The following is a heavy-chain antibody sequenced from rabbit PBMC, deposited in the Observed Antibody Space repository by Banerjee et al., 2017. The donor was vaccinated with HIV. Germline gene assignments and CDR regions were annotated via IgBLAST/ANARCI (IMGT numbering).Heavy chain of an antibody. V-gene: IGHV1S45*01. J-gene: IGHJ4*01. CDR2: IYGGSSGST. CDR3: ARASSGYYYFSL. CDR1: GFSFSSSYY. D-gene: IGHD1-1*01. Sequence: QEQLEESGGDLVKPEGSLTLTCTASGFSFSSSYYMCWVRQAPGKGLEWIGCIYGGSSGSTYYATWAKGRFTISKTSSTTVTLQMTSLTAADTATYFCARASSGYYYFSLWGPGTLVTVS.